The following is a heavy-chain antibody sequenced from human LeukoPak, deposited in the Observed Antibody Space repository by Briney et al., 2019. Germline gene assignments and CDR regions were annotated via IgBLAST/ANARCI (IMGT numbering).Heavy chain of an antibody. CDR1: GFSFSNYA. J-gene: IGHJ6*03. V-gene: IGHV3-23*01. Sequence: PGGSLRLSCLASGFSFSNYAMSWVRQAPGKGLEWVSKAGSSSRLYGDSVKGRFSVSRDNSKNTLYLQMNSLRADDTAVYYCAKQRGALRENYYMDVWGKGTTVTVSS. CDR2: AGSSSR. CDR3: AKQRGALRENYYMDV.